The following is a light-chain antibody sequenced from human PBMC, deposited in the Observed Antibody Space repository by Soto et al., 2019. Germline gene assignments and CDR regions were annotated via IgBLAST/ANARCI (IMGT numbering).Light chain of an antibody. Sequence: EKVVTQSPGILSVSPGDRATLSCRASQSVGRNLAWYQQKPGQAPTLLIYAASTRATGLPARFSGRGSGTYFTLTITSLQCEDLAVYYYQEYSKWPLFTFGPGTRVD. J-gene: IGKJ3*01. V-gene: IGKV3-15*01. CDR2: AAS. CDR3: QEYSKWPLFT. CDR1: QSVGRN.